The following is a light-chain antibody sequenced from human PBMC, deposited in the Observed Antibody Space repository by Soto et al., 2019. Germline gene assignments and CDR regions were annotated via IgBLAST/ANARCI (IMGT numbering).Light chain of an antibody. CDR1: SSNIGNNY. CDR3: GTCDSSLSAVV. J-gene: IGLJ2*01. CDR2: ENN. V-gene: IGLV1-51*02. Sequence: QSVLTQPPSVSAAPGQKVTISCSGSSSNIGNNYVSSYQQLPGTAPKLLIYENNKRPSGIPDRFSGSKSGTSATLGITGLQTGDEADYYCGTCDSSLSAVVFGGGTKLTVL.